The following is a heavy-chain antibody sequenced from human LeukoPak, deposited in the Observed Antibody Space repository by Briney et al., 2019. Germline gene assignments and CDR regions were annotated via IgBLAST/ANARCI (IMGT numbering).Heavy chain of an antibody. V-gene: IGHV3-9*01. D-gene: IGHD3-22*01. CDR3: ARASYYYDTTGLGAVDI. CDR1: GFTFNDHA. CDR2: INWNSDKI. J-gene: IGHJ3*02. Sequence: GGSLRLSCAASGFTFNDHAMYWVGQPPGKGLEWVSGINWNSDKIGYADSVKGRFTISRDDAKNSLFLQMNSLRAEDTALYYCARASYYYDTTGLGAVDIWGQGTRVTVSS.